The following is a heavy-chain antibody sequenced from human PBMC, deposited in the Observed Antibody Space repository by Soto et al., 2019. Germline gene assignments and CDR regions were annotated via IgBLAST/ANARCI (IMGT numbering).Heavy chain of an antibody. CDR2: IYYSGST. CDR3: ARHGQLGELSLYAAYFDY. CDR1: GGSISSSSYY. Sequence: SETLSLTCTVSGGSISSSSYYWGWIRQPPGKGLECIGSIYYSGSTYYNPSLKSRVTISVDTSKNQFSLKLSSVTAADTAVYYCARHGQLGELSLYAAYFDYWGQGTLVTVSS. D-gene: IGHD3-16*02. J-gene: IGHJ4*02. V-gene: IGHV4-39*01.